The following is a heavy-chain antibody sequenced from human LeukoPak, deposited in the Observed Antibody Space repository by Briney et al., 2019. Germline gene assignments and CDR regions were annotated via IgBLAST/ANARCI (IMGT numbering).Heavy chain of an antibody. V-gene: IGHV3-21*01. CDR2: ISSSSSYI. CDR1: GFTFSSYS. J-gene: IGHJ5*02. D-gene: IGHD3-3*01. CDR3: AGYYDFWSGYYSSARSKHWFDR. Sequence: GGSLRLSCAASGFTFSSYSMNCVRQAPGKGLEWVSSISSSSSYIYYADPVKGQFTISRDNAKKSLYLKMHSLRAEDTDVYYCAGYYDFWSGYYSSARSKHWFDRWGQGTMVTVSS.